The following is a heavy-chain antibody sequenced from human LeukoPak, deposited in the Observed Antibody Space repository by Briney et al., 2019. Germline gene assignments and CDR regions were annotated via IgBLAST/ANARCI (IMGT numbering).Heavy chain of an antibody. J-gene: IGHJ3*02. CDR2: IKSKTDGGTT. V-gene: IGHV3-15*01. CDR3: TTSPGPPSFYYDSSPPGGDAFDI. CDR1: GFTFSNAW. Sequence: GGSLRLSCAASGFTFSNAWMSWVRQAPGKGLEWVGRIKSKTDGGTTDYAAPVKGRFTISRDDSKNTLYLQMNSLKTEDTAVYYCTTSPGPPSFYYDSSPPGGDAFDIWGQGTMVTVSS. D-gene: IGHD3-22*01.